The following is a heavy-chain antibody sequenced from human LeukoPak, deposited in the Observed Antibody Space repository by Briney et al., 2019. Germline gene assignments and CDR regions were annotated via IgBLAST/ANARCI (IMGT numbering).Heavy chain of an antibody. J-gene: IGHJ4*02. V-gene: IGHV1-2*02. CDR3: AREQGYYDSSGYYPDY. D-gene: IGHD3-22*01. CDR1: GYTFTGYY. Sequence: ASVKVSCKASGYTFTGYYMHWVRQAPGQRLEWMGWINPNSGGTNYAQQFQGRVTMTRDTSISTAYMELSRLRSDDTAVYYCAREQGYYDSSGYYPDYWGQGTLVTVSS. CDR2: INPNSGGT.